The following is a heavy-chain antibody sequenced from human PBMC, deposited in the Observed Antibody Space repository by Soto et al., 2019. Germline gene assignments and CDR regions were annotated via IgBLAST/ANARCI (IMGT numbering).Heavy chain of an antibody. CDR3: ARDHPRYYYGSGSQFDY. CDR2: ISAYNGNT. J-gene: IGHJ4*02. Sequence: ASVKVSCKASGYTFTSYGISWVRQAPGQGLEWMGWISAYNGNTNYAQKLQGRATMTTDTSTSTAYMELRSLRSDDTAVYYCARDHPRYYYGSGSQFDYWGQGTLVTVSS. V-gene: IGHV1-18*04. D-gene: IGHD3-10*01. CDR1: GYTFTSYG.